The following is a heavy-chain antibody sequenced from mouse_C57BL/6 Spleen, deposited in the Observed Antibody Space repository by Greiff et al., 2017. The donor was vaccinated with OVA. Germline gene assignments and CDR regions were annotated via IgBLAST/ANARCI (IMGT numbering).Heavy chain of an antibody. Sequence: QVQLKQPGAELVKPGASVKLSCKASGYTFTSYWMQWVKQRPGQGLEWIGEIDPSDSYTNYNQKFKGKATLTVDTSSSTAYMQLSSLTSEDSAVYYCARSSSYGYFDVWGKGTTVTVSS. CDR3: ARSSSYGYFDV. D-gene: IGHD1-1*01. CDR2: IDPSDSYT. V-gene: IGHV1-50*01. J-gene: IGHJ1*03. CDR1: GYTFTSYW.